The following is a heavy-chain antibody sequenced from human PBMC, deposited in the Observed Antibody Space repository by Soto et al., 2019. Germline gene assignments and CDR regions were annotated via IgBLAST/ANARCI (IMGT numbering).Heavy chain of an antibody. CDR2: IKQDGSEK. V-gene: IGHV3-7*03. D-gene: IGHD3-9*01. CDR3: ARERYYDILTGYYHYYYYYGMDV. J-gene: IGHJ6*02. Sequence: VGSLRLSCAASGFTFSSYWMSWVRQAPGKGLEWVASIKQDGSEKYYVDSVKGRFTISRDNAKNSLYLQMNSLRAEDTAVYYCARERYYDILTGYYHYYYYYGMDVWGQGTTVTVSS. CDR1: GFTFSSYW.